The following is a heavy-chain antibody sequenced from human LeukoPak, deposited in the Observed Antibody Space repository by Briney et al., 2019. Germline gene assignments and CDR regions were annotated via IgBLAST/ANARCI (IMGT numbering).Heavy chain of an antibody. V-gene: IGHV3-74*01. CDR1: GFTFSSYW. Sequence: RSGGSLRLSCAASGFTFSSYWMHWVRHAPGKGLVWVSRINSDGSSTSYADSVKGRFTISRDNAKNTLYLQMSSLRAEDTAVYYCARGGRMTTVTTGNLKTLPTCWGQGTLVTVSS. J-gene: IGHJ4*02. CDR3: ARGGRMTTVTTGNLKTLPTC. CDR2: INSDGSST. D-gene: IGHD4-17*01.